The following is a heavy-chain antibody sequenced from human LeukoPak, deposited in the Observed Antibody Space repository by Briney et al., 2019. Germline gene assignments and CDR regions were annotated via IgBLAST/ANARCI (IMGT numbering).Heavy chain of an antibody. Sequence: SETLSLTCAVYGGSFSGYYWSWIRQPPGKGLEWIGEINHSGSTNYNPSLKSRVTISVDTSKNQFSLKLSSVTAADTAVYYCARAQLGYCSSTSCYYYYYMDVWGKGTTVTVSS. CDR3: ARAQLGYCSSTSCYYYYYMDV. CDR2: INHSGST. J-gene: IGHJ6*03. V-gene: IGHV4-34*01. CDR1: GGSFSGYY. D-gene: IGHD2-2*01.